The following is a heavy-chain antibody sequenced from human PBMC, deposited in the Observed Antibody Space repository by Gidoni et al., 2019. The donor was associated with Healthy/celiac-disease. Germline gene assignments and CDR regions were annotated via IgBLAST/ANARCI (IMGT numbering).Heavy chain of an antibody. V-gene: IGHV4-34*01. CDR3: ARASRYYYDSSGYRGLDY. J-gene: IGHJ4*02. CDR2: INHSGST. Sequence: QVQLQQWGAGLLKPSETLSLTCAVYGGSFSGYYWSWIRQPPGKGLEWIWEINHSGSTNYNPSLKSRVTISVDTSKNQFSLKLSSVTAADTAVYYCARASRYYYDSSGYRGLDYWGQGTLVTVSS. D-gene: IGHD3-22*01. CDR1: GGSFSGYY.